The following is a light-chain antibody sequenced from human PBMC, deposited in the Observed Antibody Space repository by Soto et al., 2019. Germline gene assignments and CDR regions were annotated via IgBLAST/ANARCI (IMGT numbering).Light chain of an antibody. CDR3: QSYDSSMSGWV. J-gene: IGLJ3*02. Sequence: QSVLTQPPSVSGAPGQRVTISCIGAGYDVHWYQQLPGTAPKVLIYCKNNRPSGVPDRFSGAKSGTSASLAITGLQADDDDDYYCQSYDSSMSGWVFGGGTKLTVL. CDR1: GAGYD. CDR2: CKN. V-gene: IGLV1-40*01.